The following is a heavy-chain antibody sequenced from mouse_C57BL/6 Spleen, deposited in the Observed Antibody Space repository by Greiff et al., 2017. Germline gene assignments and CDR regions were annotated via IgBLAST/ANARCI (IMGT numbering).Heavy chain of an antibody. CDR1: GYPFTDYY. D-gene: IGHD1-1*01. V-gene: IGHV1-76*01. CDR2: LYPGSGNT. J-gene: IGHJ4*01. Sequence: VKLVESGTELVRPGASVKLSCKASGYPFTDYYINWVKQRPGQGLELIARLYPGSGNTYYNEKFKGKDTLTSENSSSTAYIQLSRLTSEDSAVYFCARFYYVSSNYAMDYWGQGTSVTVSS. CDR3: ARFYYVSSNYAMDY.